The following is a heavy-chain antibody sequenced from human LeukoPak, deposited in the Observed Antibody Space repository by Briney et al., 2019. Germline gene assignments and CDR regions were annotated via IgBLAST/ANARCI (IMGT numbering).Heavy chain of an antibody. CDR3: AGRLVQWFDP. J-gene: IGHJ5*02. CDR2: ISGSGGST. Sequence: GGSLRLSCAASGFTFNSYAMSWVRQAPGKGLEWVSAISGSGGSTYYADSVKGRFTISRDNAKNSLYLQMNSLRAEDTAVYYCAGRLVQWFDPWGQGTLVTVSS. CDR1: GFTFNSYA. D-gene: IGHD6-19*01. V-gene: IGHV3-23*01.